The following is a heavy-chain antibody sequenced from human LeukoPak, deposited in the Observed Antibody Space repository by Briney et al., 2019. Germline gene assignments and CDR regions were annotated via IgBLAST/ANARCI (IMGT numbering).Heavy chain of an antibody. V-gene: IGHV1-2*02. D-gene: IGHD6-13*01. CDR1: GGTFSSYA. CDR2: INPNSGGT. CDR3: AREGIAAAGEKEFDY. Sequence: ASVKVSCKASGGTFSSYAISWVRQAPGQGLEWMGWINPNSGGTNYAQKFQGRVTMTRDTSISTAYMELSRLRSDDTAVYYCAREGIAAAGEKEFDYWGQGTLVTVSS. J-gene: IGHJ4*02.